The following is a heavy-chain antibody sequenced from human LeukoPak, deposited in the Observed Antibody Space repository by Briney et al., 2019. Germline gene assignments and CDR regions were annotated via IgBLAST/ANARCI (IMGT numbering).Heavy chain of an antibody. CDR3: ARGGVGYCSSTSCLTIFDY. V-gene: IGHV1-69*05. Sequence: SVKVSCKASGGTFSSYAISWVRQAPGQGLEWMGGIIPIFGTANYAQKFQGRVTITTDESTCTAYMELSSLRSEDTAVYYCARGGVGYCSSTSCLTIFDYWGQGTLVTVSS. J-gene: IGHJ4*02. CDR1: GGTFSSYA. D-gene: IGHD2-2*01. CDR2: IIPIFGTA.